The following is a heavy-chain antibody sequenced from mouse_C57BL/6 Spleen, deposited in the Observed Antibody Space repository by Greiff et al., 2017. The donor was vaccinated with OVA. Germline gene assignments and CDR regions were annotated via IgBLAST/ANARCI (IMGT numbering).Heavy chain of an antibody. CDR3: ASPHNYVEYFDG. CDR2: IDPEDGET. J-gene: IGHJ1*03. V-gene: IGHV14-2*01. Sequence: VQLLQSGAELVKPGASVKLSCTASGFNIKDYYMHWVKQRPEQGLEWIGRIDPEDGETKYAPKFQGKATITADTTTNTAYLQISSLTSEDTAVYYGASPHNYVEYFDGWGTGTTVTVAS. D-gene: IGHD1-2*01. CDR1: GFNIKDYY.